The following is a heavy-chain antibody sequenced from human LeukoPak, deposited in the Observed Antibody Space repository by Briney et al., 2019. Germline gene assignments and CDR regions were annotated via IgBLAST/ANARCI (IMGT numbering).Heavy chain of an antibody. V-gene: IGHV3-53*01. CDR1: GFTVSSNY. CDR3: ARDGYSYGSFDY. CDR2: IYSGGST. Sequence: GGSLRLSCAASGFTVSSNYMSWVRQAPGKGLEWVSVIYSGGSTYYADSVKGRFTISRDNSKNTLYLQMNSLTAEDTAVYYCARDGYSYGSFDYWGQGTLVTVSS. J-gene: IGHJ4*02. D-gene: IGHD5-18*01.